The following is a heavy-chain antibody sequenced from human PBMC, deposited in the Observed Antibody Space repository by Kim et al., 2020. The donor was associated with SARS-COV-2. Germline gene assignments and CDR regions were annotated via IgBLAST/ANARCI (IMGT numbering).Heavy chain of an antibody. CDR1: GFSFSGYW. D-gene: IGHD1-20*01. J-gene: IGHJ6*02. V-gene: IGHV3-7*03. Sequence: GGSLRLSCIGSGFSFSGYWMTWVRQVPGKGLAWVANIEKNGSENYYVDSVKGRFTISRDNAKNSLYLQMNSLRAEDTAVYYCVRGITMDVWGQGTTVIVSS. CDR3: VRGITMDV. CDR2: IEKNGSEN.